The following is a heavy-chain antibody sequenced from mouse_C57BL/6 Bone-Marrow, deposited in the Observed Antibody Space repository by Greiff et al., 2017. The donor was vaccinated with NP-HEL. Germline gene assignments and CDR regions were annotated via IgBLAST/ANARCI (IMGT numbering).Heavy chain of an antibody. CDR3: TRGEGGYFDV. CDR1: GYTFTDYE. V-gene: IGHV1-15*01. CDR2: IDPETGGT. J-gene: IGHJ1*03. Sequence: QVQLQQSGAELVRPGASVTLSCKASGYTFTDYEMHWVKQTPVHGLEWIGAIDPETGGTAYNQKFKGKAILTADKSSSTAYMELRSLTSEDSAVYYCTRGEGGYFDVWGTGTTVTVSS.